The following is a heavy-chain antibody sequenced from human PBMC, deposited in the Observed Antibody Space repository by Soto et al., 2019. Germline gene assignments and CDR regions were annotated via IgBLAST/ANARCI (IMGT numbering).Heavy chain of an antibody. V-gene: IGHV1-3*01. CDR2: INPGNGNT. D-gene: IGHD2-2*01. J-gene: IGHJ2*01. CDR3: ARGASSVSRCYGDL. CDR1: GYTFTSYA. Sequence: QVQVVQSGAEVKKPGASVKVSCKASGYTFTSYAMHWVRQAPGQRLEWMGWINPGNGNTKNSQKFQGRVTITRDTLASMAYRELRSVRSEETSVYYCARGASSVSRCYGDLGGRGTVVTVSS.